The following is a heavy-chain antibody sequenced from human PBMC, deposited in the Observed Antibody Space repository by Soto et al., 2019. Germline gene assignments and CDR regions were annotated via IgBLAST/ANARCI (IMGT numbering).Heavy chain of an antibody. V-gene: IGHV4-59*01. D-gene: IGHD6-19*01. Sequence: PSETLSLTCTVSGGSMSSYYWSWIRQPPGKGLEWMGNIYYTGNTKYNPSLKSRVTITKDTSKNQVVLTMTNMDPVDTATYYCAHRPSGWYLFDYWGQGTLVTVSS. CDR3: AHRPSGWYLFDY. J-gene: IGHJ4*02. CDR2: IYYTGNT. CDR1: GGSMSSYY.